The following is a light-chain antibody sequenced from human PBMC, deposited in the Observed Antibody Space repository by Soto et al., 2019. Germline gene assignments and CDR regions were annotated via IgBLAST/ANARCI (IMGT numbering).Light chain of an antibody. CDR1: SSDVGGYNY. CDR2: DVS. CDR3: SSYTSSSTVV. V-gene: IGLV2-14*03. Sequence: QSALTQPASVSGSPGQSITISCTATSSDVGGYNYVSWYQHHPGKAPKLMIYDVSNRPSGVSNRFSGSKSGNTASLTISGLQAEDEADYYCSSYTSSSTVVFGGGTKLTVL. J-gene: IGLJ2*01.